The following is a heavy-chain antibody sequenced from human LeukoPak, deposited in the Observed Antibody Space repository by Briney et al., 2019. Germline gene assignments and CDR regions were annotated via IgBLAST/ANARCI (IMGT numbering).Heavy chain of an antibody. D-gene: IGHD2-2*01. J-gene: IGHJ6*03. CDR1: GFSFTNYA. Sequence: AGGSLRLSCAVSGFSFTNYAMHWVRQVPGRGPEWVAVISNDGSDTSYADSVKGRFTISRDNSKNMLFLQMNSLRVEDTSIYYFARDKFPVVPAAMYYMDVWGQGTTVTVSS. CDR2: ISNDGSDT. CDR3: ARDKFPVVPAAMYYMDV. V-gene: IGHV3-30*03.